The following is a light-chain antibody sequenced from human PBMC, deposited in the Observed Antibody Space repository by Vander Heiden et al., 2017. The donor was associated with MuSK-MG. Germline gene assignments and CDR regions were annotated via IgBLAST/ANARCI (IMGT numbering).Light chain of an antibody. CDR2: NNN. J-gene: IGLJ1*01. CDR3: SPWDDSLNGRV. V-gene: IGLV1-44*01. Sequence: QSVLTQSPSASGTPGPRVPIPCSGRAFHIATDSVNWYQQLPGAAPKLLIYNNNRQPSGVPDRFSGSKSGTSASLTISGLQSEDEADYYCSPWDDSLNGRVFGAGTKLTVL. CDR1: AFHIATDS.